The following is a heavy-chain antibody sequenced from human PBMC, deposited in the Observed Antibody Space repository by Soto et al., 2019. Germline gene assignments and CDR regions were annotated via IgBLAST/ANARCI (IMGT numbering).Heavy chain of an antibody. D-gene: IGHD3-22*01. Sequence: EVQLVESGGGLVQPWGSLRLSCAASGFTFSSYWMSWVRQAPGKGLEWVANIKKDGSEKNYVDSVKGRFTISRDNAKNSVYLQMNSLRAEDTAVYYCASADSGYLFGIFDYWGQGTLVTVSS. J-gene: IGHJ4*02. CDR2: IKKDGSEK. V-gene: IGHV3-7*03. CDR3: ASADSGYLFGIFDY. CDR1: GFTFSSYW.